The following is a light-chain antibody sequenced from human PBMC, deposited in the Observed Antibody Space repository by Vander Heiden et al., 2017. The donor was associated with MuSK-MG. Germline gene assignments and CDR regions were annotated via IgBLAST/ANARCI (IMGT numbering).Light chain of an antibody. V-gene: IGKV1-5*03. CDR1: QSISSW. Sequence: DTQMTQPPSTLSASVGDRVTITCRASQSISSWLAWYQQKPGKAPKLLIYKASSLESGVPSRFSGSGSGTEFTLTISSLQPDDFATYYCQQDNSYSQTFGQGTKVEIK. CDR3: QQDNSYSQT. J-gene: IGKJ1*01. CDR2: KAS.